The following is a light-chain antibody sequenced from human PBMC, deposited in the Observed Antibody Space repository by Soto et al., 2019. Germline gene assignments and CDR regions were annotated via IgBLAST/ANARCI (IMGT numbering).Light chain of an antibody. CDR2: DTS. Sequence: EIVLTQSPATLSLSPGERATLSCRASQSVNSYLAWYQQKCGQAPRLLIYDTSNWATGIPDRFSGSGSGTDFTLTISSLEPEDFAVYYCQQRSSWPTFGQGTRLEIK. CDR3: QQRSSWPT. J-gene: IGKJ2*01. CDR1: QSVNSY. V-gene: IGKV3-11*01.